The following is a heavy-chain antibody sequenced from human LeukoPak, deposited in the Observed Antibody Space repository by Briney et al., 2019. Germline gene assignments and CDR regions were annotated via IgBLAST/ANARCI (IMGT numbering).Heavy chain of an antibody. CDR3: RLFYSTGAERREVQYWFDP. Sequence: SETLSLTCAVYGGSFSGYYWSWIRQPPGKGLEWIGEINHSGSTNYNPSLKSRVTISVDTSKNQFSLKLSSVTAADTAVYYCRLFYSTGAERREVQYWFDPWGQGTLVTVSS. CDR2: INHSGST. J-gene: IGHJ5*02. V-gene: IGHV4-34*01. D-gene: IGHD2-15*01. CDR1: GGSFSGYY.